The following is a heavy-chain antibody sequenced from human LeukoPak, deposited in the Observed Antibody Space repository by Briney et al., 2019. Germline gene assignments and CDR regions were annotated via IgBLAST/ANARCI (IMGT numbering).Heavy chain of an antibody. D-gene: IGHD6-19*01. CDR2: IYSGGST. CDR3: RIAYWRRQWLGMGPKAFDI. V-gene: IGHV3-53*01. Sequence: GGSLRLSCAASGFTVSSTYTSWVRQAPGKGLEWVSVIYSGGSTYYADSVTGRFTISRDNSKTTLHLHINRLRAERTAVYYRRIAYWRRQWLGMGPKAFDIWGQRAMVTLSS. J-gene: IGHJ3*02. CDR1: GFTVSSTY.